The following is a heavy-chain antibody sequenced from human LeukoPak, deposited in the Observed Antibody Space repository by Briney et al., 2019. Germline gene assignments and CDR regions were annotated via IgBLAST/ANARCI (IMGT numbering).Heavy chain of an antibody. J-gene: IGHJ4*02. CDR3: ARNIEGEAGHADY. V-gene: IGHV1-69*13. CDR2: IFPIFGKA. D-gene: IGHD2/OR15-2a*01. CDR1: GGTFSSYA. Sequence: ASVKVSCKASGGTFSSYAITWLRQPPGQGLDWMGGIFPIFGKANYAQKFEGRVTTTAAESTSTHYTELRSLRSEETAVYYCARNIEGEAGHADYWGQGPLVPVSS.